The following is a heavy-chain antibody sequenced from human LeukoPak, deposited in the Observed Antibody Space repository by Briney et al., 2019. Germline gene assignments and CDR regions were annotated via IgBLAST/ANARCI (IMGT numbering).Heavy chain of an antibody. CDR2: IVASGGTT. V-gene: IGHV3-23*01. J-gene: IGHJ5*02. CDR1: GFTFSSSG. CDR3: AKLNGPAIITFGGVTWFDP. Sequence: GGSLRLSCVASGFTFSSSGMGWVRQVPGKGLECVSLIVASGGTTDYADSVKGRFTISRDNSRDTLYLQMDGLGAEDTAVYYCAKLNGPAIITFGGVTWFDPWGQGTQVIVSS. D-gene: IGHD3-16*01.